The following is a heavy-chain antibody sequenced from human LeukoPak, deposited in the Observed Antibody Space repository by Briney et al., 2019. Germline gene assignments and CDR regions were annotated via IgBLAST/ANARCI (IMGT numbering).Heavy chain of an antibody. J-gene: IGHJ6*03. CDR2: IYYTSSH. Sequence: SETLSLPCTVSGDPISSSSYFWAWIRQPPGKGLEWIGNIYYTSSHYYHPSLKSRITISVDTSKNPFSLKLSSVTAADAAVYYWSIISTDFHFRDVWGKGTTVSVSS. CDR3: SIISTDFHFRDV. CDR1: GDPISSSSYF. D-gene: IGHD2-2*01. V-gene: IGHV4-39*07.